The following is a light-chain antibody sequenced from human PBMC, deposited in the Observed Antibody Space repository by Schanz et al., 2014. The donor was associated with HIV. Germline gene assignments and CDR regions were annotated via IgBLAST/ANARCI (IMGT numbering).Light chain of an antibody. Sequence: QSALTQPASVSGSPGQSITVSCTGTSGDVGAYNYVSWYQQHPGKAPKLMIYDVSNRPSGVSNRFSGSKSANTAFLTISGLQAEDEADYYCSSYRGDHSVVFGGGTQLTVL. J-gene: IGLJ3*02. CDR2: DVS. V-gene: IGLV2-14*03. CDR1: SGDVGAYNY. CDR3: SSYRGDHSVV.